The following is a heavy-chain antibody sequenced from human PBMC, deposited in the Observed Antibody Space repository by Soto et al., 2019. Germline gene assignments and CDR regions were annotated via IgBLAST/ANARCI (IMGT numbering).Heavy chain of an antibody. J-gene: IGHJ4*02. CDR3: SRVDPGETSPFDH. V-gene: IGHV1-46*03. CDR2: INPFDGSR. Sequence: KVSCKASASIFTSDYISWVRQAPGQGLEWMGWINPFDGSRMFAQSFQGRVTMTRDTSTSTVYMEVSSLRSEDTAVYYCSRVDPGETSPFDHWGQGTLVTVSS. CDR1: ASIFTSDY. D-gene: IGHD3-10*01.